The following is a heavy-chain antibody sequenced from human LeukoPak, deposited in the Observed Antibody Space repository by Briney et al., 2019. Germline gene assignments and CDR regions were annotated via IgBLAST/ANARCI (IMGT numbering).Heavy chain of an antibody. CDR2: ISTTSSHI. CDR1: GFTFSSYS. CDR3: ARGIVATTAFDY. J-gene: IGHJ4*02. D-gene: IGHD5-12*01. Sequence: GSLRLSCAASGFTFSSYSMNWVRQAPGKGLEWVSSISTTSSHICYAASVKGRFTISRDNAKNSLYLQMNSLRAEDMAVYYCARGIVATTAFDYWGQGTLVTVSS. V-gene: IGHV3-21*01.